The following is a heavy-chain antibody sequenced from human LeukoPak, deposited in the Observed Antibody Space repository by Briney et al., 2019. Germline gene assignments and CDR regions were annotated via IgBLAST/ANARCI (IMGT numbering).Heavy chain of an antibody. CDR2: ISDSGSPI. Sequence: PGGSLRLSCAAAGFTFSSHSMNLVRQAPGRVLQWVSFISDSGSPIYYADSVKGRFTISRDNAESSLSLQMNSLRAEDSAVYYCARNKRASQAYFDYWGQGVVVTVSS. J-gene: IGHJ4*02. V-gene: IGHV3-48*01. CDR1: GFTFSSHS. CDR3: ARNKRASQAYFDY.